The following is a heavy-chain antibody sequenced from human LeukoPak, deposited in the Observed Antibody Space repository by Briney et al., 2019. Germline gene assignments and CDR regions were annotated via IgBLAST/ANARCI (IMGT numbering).Heavy chain of an antibody. CDR2: IYNSGRT. J-gene: IGHJ4*02. Sequence: PSETLSLTCTVSGGSIRSSSYYWGWIRQPPGKGLEWMGSIYNSGRTYQNPSLKSRVTISVDTSKNQFSLELSSVTAADTAVYYCASYGYWGQGTLVTVSS. V-gene: IGHV4-39*01. CDR3: ASYGY. D-gene: IGHD3-10*01. CDR1: GGSIRSSSYY.